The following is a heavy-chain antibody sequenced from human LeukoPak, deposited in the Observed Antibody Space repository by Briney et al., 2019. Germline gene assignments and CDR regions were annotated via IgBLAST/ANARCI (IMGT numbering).Heavy chain of an antibody. D-gene: IGHD3-10*01. J-gene: IGHJ6*02. CDR2: IIPIFGTA. Sequence: ASVKVSCKASGGTFSSYAISWVRQAPGQGLEWMGGIIPIFGTANYAQKFQGRVTITADESTSTAYMELSSLRSEDTAVYYCATSPIEGSIYYYYYGMDVWGQGTTVTVSS. CDR3: ATSPIEGSIYYYYYGMDV. CDR1: GGTFSSYA. V-gene: IGHV1-69*13.